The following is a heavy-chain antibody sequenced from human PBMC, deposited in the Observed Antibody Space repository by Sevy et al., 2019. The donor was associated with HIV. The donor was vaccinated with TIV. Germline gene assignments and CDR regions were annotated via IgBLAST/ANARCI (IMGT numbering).Heavy chain of an antibody. CDR3: AKEQLTMVRGVIIRGAFDI. J-gene: IGHJ3*02. D-gene: IGHD3-10*01. V-gene: IGHV3-23*01. Sequence: GGSLRLSCAASGFTFSSYAMSWVRQAPGTGLEWVSAISGSGGSTYYADSVKGRFTISRDNSKNTLYLQMNSLRAEDTAVYYCAKEQLTMVRGVIIRGAFDIWGQRTMVTVSS. CDR1: GFTFSSYA. CDR2: ISGSGGST.